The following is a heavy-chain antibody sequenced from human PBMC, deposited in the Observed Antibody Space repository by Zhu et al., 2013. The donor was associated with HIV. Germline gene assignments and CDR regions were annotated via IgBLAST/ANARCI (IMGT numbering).Heavy chain of an antibody. Sequence: QVQLVQSGAEVKKPGSSVKVSCKASEGTFSSYAISWVRQAPGQGLEWMGGIIPIFGTANYAQKFQGRVTITADESTSTAYMELSSLRSEDTAVYYCAREDYYDSSGYSGAFDIWGQGTMVTVSS. V-gene: IGHV1-69*12. CDR1: EGTFSSYA. D-gene: IGHD3-22*01. CDR2: IIPIFGTA. CDR3: AREDYYDSSGYSGAFDI. J-gene: IGHJ3*02.